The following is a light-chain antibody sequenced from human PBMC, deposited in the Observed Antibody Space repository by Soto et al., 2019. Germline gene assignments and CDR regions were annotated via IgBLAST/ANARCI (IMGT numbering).Light chain of an antibody. CDR2: DAS. Sequence: DIQMTQSPSTLSASVGDRVTITCRASQSISSWLAWYQQKPGKAPKLLIYDASSLESGVPSRFSGSGSGTEFTLTIPSLQPDDFAPYYCQQYNSYSPTLGQGTKVDTK. CDR3: QQYNSYSPT. V-gene: IGKV1-5*01. J-gene: IGKJ1*01. CDR1: QSISSW.